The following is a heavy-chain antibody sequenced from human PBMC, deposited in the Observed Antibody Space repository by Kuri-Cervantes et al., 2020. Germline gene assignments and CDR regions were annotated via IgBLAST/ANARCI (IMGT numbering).Heavy chain of an antibody. CDR2: INHSGST. J-gene: IGHJ4*02. D-gene: IGHD7-27*01. V-gene: IGHV4-34*01. CDR3: ARAYLGLGKLDY. Sequence: GSLRLSCAASGFTFSSYAMSWVRQPPGKGLEWIGEINHSGSTNYNPSLKSRVTISVDTSKNQFSLKLSSVTAADTAVYYCARAYLGLGKLDYWGQGTLVTVSS. CDR1: GFTFSSYA.